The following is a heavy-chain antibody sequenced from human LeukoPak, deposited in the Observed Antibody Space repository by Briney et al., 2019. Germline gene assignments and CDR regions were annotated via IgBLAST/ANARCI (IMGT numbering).Heavy chain of an antibody. J-gene: IGHJ6*03. CDR1: GGSISSGSYY. Sequence: SQTLSLTCTVSGGSISSGSYYWSWIRRPAGKGLEWIGRVYTSGSTNYNPSLKSRVTISVDTSKIQFSLEMSSVTAADTAVYYCARATRSCSSTSCYNYYYYMDVWGKGTTVTVSS. D-gene: IGHD2-2*02. V-gene: IGHV4-61*02. CDR3: ARATRSCSSTSCYNYYYYMDV. CDR2: VYTSGST.